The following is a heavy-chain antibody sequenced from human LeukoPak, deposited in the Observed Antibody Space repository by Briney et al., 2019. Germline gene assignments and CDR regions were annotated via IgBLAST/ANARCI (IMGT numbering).Heavy chain of an antibody. CDR1: GFTFSSYE. J-gene: IGHJ4*02. CDR2: ISSSGSTI. Sequence: GGSLRLSCAASGFTFSSYEMNWVRQAPGKGLEWVSYISSSGSTIYYADSVKGRFTISRDNAKNSLYLRMNSLRAEDTAVYYCARGGSRIAVAGTAYYWGQGTLVTVSS. D-gene: IGHD6-19*01. CDR3: ARGGSRIAVAGTAYY. V-gene: IGHV3-48*03.